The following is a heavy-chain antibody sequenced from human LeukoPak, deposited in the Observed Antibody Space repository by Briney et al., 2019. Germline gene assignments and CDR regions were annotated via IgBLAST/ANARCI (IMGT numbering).Heavy chain of an antibody. D-gene: IGHD3-10*01. V-gene: IGHV3-30*03. Sequence: GGSLRLSCAASGFTFSSYGMHWVRQAPGKGLEWVAVISYDGSNKYYADSVKGRFTISRDNSKNTLYLQMNSLRAEDTAVYYCASQSPYYYWGQGTLVTVSS. CDR2: ISYDGSNK. CDR1: GFTFSSYG. J-gene: IGHJ4*02. CDR3: ASQSPYYY.